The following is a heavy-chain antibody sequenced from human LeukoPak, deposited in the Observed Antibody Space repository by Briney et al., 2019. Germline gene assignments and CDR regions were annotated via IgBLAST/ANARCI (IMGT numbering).Heavy chain of an antibody. V-gene: IGHV3-33*01. CDR3: ARAFQSLYSLDY. Sequence: GGSLRLSCAASGFTFSSFGMHWVRQAPGKGLEWVALIWYDGSNQYYADSVKGRFTISRDDSKNTLYLQMNSLSAEDTAVYFCARAFQSLYSLDYSGQGTLVTVSS. J-gene: IGHJ4*02. D-gene: IGHD2-15*01. CDR2: IWYDGSNQ. CDR1: GFTFSSFG.